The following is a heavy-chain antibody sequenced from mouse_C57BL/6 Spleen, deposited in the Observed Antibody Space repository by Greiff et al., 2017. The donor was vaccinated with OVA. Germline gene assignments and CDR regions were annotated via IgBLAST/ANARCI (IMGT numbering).Heavy chain of an antibody. D-gene: IGHD2-2*01. CDR2: INPGSGST. Sequence: VQLQQSGAGLVRPGTSVKVSCKASGYAFTNYLIEWVKQRPGQGLEWIGVINPGSGSTNYNEKFKGQATLTADKSSSTAYMQLSSLTSEDSAVYFCARGGVTRYARDYWGQGTSVTVSS. CDR1: GYAFTNYL. V-gene: IGHV1-54*01. J-gene: IGHJ4*01. CDR3: ARGGVTRYARDY.